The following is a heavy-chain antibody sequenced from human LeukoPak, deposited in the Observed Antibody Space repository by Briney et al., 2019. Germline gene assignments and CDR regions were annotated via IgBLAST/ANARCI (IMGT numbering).Heavy chain of an antibody. CDR2: ISSSGSTI. CDR3: AREYLEGLYYFDY. V-gene: IGHV3-48*03. J-gene: IGHJ4*02. CDR1: GFTFSSYE. Sequence: GGSLRLSCAASGFTFSSYEMNWVRQAPGKGLEWVSYISSSGSTIYYADSVKGRFTISRDNAKNSLYLQMNSLRAEDTAVYYCAREYLEGLYYFDYWGQGTLVTVSS. D-gene: IGHD2-15*01.